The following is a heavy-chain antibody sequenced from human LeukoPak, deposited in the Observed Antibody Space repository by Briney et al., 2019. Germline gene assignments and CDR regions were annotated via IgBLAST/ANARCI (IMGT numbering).Heavy chain of an antibody. V-gene: IGHV1-69*02. J-gene: IGHJ3*02. CDR3: ASIYDFWSGYLGHDAFDS. Sequence: SVKVSCKASGGTFSSYTISWVRQAPGQGLEWMGRIIPILGIANYAQKFQGRVTITADKSTSTAYMELSSLRSEDTAVYYCASIYDFWSGYLGHDAFDSWGQGTMVTVSS. CDR2: IIPILGIA. D-gene: IGHD3-3*01. CDR1: GGTFSSYT.